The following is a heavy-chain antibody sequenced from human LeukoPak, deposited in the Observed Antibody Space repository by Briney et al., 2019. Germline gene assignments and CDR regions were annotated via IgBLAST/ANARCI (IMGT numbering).Heavy chain of an antibody. Sequence: GGSLRLSCAASGFTFSSYWMSWVRQAPGKGLEWVANIKQEGSEKYYVDSVKGRFTISRDNAKNSLYLQMNSLRAEDTAVYYCARDEDTAMVTVPVDYYYGMDVWGQGTTVTVSS. CDR1: GFTFSSYW. CDR2: IKQEGSEK. CDR3: ARDEDTAMVTVPVDYYYGMDV. V-gene: IGHV3-7*01. J-gene: IGHJ6*02. D-gene: IGHD5-18*01.